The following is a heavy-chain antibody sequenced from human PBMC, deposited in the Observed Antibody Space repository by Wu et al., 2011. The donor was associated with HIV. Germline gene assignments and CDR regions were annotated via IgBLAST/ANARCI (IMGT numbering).Heavy chain of an antibody. CDR1: GGTFNTSL. J-gene: IGHJ3*01. V-gene: IGHV1-69*05. D-gene: IGHD4-23*01. Sequence: QVQLVQSGAAVKKPGSSVKVSCRATGGTFNTSLINWVRQAPGHGLEWMGGITPPFGSANYAQTFQDRVTLTTDESTSTVYLKLTSLKSEDTAPYYCARVNLPYTVVTPGSFAFDVWAKDNGHRLF. CDR2: ITPPFGSA. CDR3: ARVNLPYTVVTPGSFAFDV.